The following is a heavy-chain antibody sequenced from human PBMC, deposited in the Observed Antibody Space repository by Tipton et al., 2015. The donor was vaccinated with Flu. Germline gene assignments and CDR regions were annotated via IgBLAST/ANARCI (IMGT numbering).Heavy chain of an antibody. CDR1: GDSIGSPYF. V-gene: IGHV4-38-2*01. CDR3: ARRDYSNYVSEPHCWYDP. CDR2: VHRSGNG. Sequence: TLSLTCSVSGDSIGSPYFWGWIRKPPGGGLEWIGNVHRSGNGYYKPFLKSRVSISVDTSKNQFSLELTSVTAADTAVYYCARRDYSNYVSEPHCWYDPLGQGFLGTVS. D-gene: IGHD4-11*01. J-gene: IGHJ5*01.